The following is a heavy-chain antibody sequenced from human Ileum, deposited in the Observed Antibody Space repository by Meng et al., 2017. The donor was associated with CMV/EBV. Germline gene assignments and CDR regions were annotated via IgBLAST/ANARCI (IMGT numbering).Heavy chain of an antibody. CDR3: ARGRYCSSTSCLPFDY. CDR2: IYYSVST. D-gene: IGHD2-2*01. CDR1: GDSISSYY. J-gene: IGHJ4*02. V-gene: IGHV4-59*01. Sequence: SETLSLTCTVSGDSISSYYWNWIRQPPGKGLEWIGYIYYSVSTNYNPSLKSRATISVDTSKNQFSLKLTSVTAADTAVYYCARGRYCSSTSCLPFDYWGQGALVTVSS.